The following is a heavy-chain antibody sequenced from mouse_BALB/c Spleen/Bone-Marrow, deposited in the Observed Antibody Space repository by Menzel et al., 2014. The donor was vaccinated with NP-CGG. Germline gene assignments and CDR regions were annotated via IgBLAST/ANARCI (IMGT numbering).Heavy chain of an antibody. CDR2: INPSNGRT. CDR3: ARDGNDRYAMDY. Sequence: QVQLQQSGAELVKPGASVKLSCMASGFTFTSYWIHWVKPRPGQGPEWIGEINPSNGRTNYNEKFKRKATLTEDKSSSTAYMQLSSLTSEDSAVHYCARDGNDRYAMDYWGQGTSVTVSS. J-gene: IGHJ4*01. CDR1: GFTFTSYW. V-gene: IGHV1S81*02. D-gene: IGHD2-2*01.